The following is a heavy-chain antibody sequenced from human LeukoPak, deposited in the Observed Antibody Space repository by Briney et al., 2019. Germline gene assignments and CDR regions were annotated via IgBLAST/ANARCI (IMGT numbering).Heavy chain of an antibody. J-gene: IGHJ3*02. D-gene: IGHD1-26*01. Sequence: PSETLSLTCTVSGGSISGYYWSWIRQPPGKGLEWIGYISYSGSTNYNPSLKSRVTISVDTSKNQFSLKLSSVTAADTAVYYCARDRERAFDIWGQGALVIVSS. CDR2: ISYSGST. CDR1: GGSISGYY. CDR3: ARDRERAFDI. V-gene: IGHV4-59*01.